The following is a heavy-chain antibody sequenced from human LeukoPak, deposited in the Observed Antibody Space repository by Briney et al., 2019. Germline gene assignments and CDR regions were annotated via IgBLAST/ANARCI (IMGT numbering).Heavy chain of an antibody. Sequence: ASVKVSCKASGYTFADYYMHWVRQAPGQGLEWMGWINPSSGGTNYAQKFQGRVTVTRDTSISTAYMDLSRLRSDDTAVYYCARAGVWDYSDSSGYHNAAFDIWGQGTMVTVSS. J-gene: IGHJ3*02. CDR1: GYTFADYY. CDR2: INPSSGGT. CDR3: ARAGVWDYSDSSGYHNAAFDI. V-gene: IGHV1-2*02. D-gene: IGHD3-22*01.